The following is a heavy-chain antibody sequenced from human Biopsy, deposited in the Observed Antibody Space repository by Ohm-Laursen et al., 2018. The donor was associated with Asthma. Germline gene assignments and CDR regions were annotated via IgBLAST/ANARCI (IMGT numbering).Heavy chain of an antibody. Sequence: GSLRLSCSASGFSFGDYWMSWVRQVPGKGPEWVANIKHDGTERNHVDSLKGRFTISRDNAKNSLYLQMNSLRAEDTAVYYCARTFHFWSPHHAEHYQLWGQGTLVTVSS. CDR1: GFSFGDYW. CDR2: IKHDGTER. V-gene: IGHV3-7*01. CDR3: ARTFHFWSPHHAEHYQL. J-gene: IGHJ1*01. D-gene: IGHD3-3*02.